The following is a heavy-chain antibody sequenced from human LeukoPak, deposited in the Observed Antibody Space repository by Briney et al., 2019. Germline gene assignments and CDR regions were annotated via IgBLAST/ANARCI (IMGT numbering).Heavy chain of an antibody. CDR2: INPDDKSA. J-gene: IGHJ3*02. CDR3: FSLLENLFYAFDI. CDR1: GFTFSKYW. V-gene: IGHV3-74*01. D-gene: IGHD3-3*02. Sequence: GGSLRLSCAASGFTFSKYWLHWLRQAPGKGLVWVSRINPDDKSASYADSVEGRFTIARDDARKTLYLQMNSLRAEDTAVYYCFSLLENLFYAFDIWGQGTMVTVSS.